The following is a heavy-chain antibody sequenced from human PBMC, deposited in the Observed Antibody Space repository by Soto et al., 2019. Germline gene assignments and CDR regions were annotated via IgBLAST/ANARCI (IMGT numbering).Heavy chain of an antibody. Sequence: QVQLVQSGAEVKTPGSSVKVSCKASGGTFSNYAISWVRQAPGQGLEWMGGIIPIFDTADYAQRFQGRVTITADVSTSTAYLELSSLTSGDTAVYYCARDMIPAAISYRYYALDVWGQGTTVTVSS. CDR3: ARDMIPAAISYRYYALDV. J-gene: IGHJ6*02. CDR2: IIPIFDTA. D-gene: IGHD2-2*01. V-gene: IGHV1-69*01. CDR1: GGTFSNYA.